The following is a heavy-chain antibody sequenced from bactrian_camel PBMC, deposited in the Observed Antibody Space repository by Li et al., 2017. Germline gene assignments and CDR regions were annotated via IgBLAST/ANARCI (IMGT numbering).Heavy chain of an antibody. CDR1: GYNVRLYC. D-gene: IGHD3*01. CDR2: IDSDGST. CDR3: AAGDIYVDQPRL. Sequence: VQLVESGGGSVQTGGSLTLSCETSGYNVRLYCMGWFRQAPGKEREGVAAIDSDGSTHYGDSVKGRFTVSVDNARKTLYLQMSSLKPEDTAVYYCAAGDIYVDQPRLRGQGTQVTVS. V-gene: IGHV3S53*01. J-gene: IGHJ4*01.